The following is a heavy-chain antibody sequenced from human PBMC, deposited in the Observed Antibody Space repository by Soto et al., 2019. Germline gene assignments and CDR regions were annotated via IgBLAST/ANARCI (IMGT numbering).Heavy chain of an antibody. CDR3: ARSVEWLASFDY. V-gene: IGHV1-8*01. CDR1: GYTFTSYD. D-gene: IGHD6-19*01. Sequence: QVQLVQSGAEVKKPGASVKVSCKASGYTFTSYDINWVRQATGQGLEWMGWMNPNSGNTGYAHKFQGRVTMTRNTSISTAYMELSSLRSDDTAVYYCARSVEWLASFDYWGQGTVVTVSS. J-gene: IGHJ4*02. CDR2: MNPNSGNT.